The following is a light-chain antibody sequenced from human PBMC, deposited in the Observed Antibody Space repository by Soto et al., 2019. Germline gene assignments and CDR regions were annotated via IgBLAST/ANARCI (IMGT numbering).Light chain of an antibody. CDR3: QSYDSSLSAFV. CDR2: GNT. CDR1: RSNIGANYA. V-gene: IGLV1-40*01. J-gene: IGLJ1*01. Sequence: QSVLTQPPSVSGAPGQRVTISCTGSRSNIGANYAVQWYQQLPGTAPKLLIYGNTNRPSGVPDRFSASNSGTSASLAITGLQAEDSADYYCQSYDSSLSAFVFGTGTKVTVL.